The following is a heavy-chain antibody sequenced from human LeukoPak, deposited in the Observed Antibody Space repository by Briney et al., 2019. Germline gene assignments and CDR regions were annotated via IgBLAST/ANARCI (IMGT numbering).Heavy chain of an antibody. CDR3: ARQLMIDYYYYYYYMDV. J-gene: IGHJ6*03. D-gene: IGHD3-22*01. V-gene: IGHV4-34*01. CDR2: INHSGST. Sequence: SKTLCLTCAVYGGSFSGYYWSWIRQPPGKGLEWIGEINHSGSTNYNPSLKSRVTISIDTSKNQFSLKLSSVTAADTAVYYCARQLMIDYYYYYYYMDVWGRGTTVTISS. CDR1: GGSFSGYY.